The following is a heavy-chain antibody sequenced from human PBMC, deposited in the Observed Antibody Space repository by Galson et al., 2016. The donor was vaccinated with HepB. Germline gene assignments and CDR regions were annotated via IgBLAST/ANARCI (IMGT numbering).Heavy chain of an antibody. CDR2: ISGDGHST. CDR3: AKEGRDILTGYYNGDAFDI. Sequence: SLRLSCAASGFTFSTYVMSWVRQAPGKGLEWVSGISGDGHSTYYADSVKGRFTISRDNSKNTLYLQMNSLRADDTALYYCAKEGRDILTGYYNGDAFDIWGQGTMVTVSS. D-gene: IGHD3-9*01. CDR1: GFTFSTYV. J-gene: IGHJ3*02. V-gene: IGHV3-23*01.